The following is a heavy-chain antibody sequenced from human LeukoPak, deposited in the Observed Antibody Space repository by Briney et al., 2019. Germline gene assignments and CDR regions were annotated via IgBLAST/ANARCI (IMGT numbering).Heavy chain of an antibody. Sequence: ASVKVSCKASGYIFTGYYIHWVRQAPGQGLEWMGWINPKSGGTNYAQKFQGRVTMTRDTSITTAYMELSSLRFDDTAVYYCATITDYVFFDPWGQGTLVTVSS. CDR3: ATITDYVFFDP. J-gene: IGHJ5*02. D-gene: IGHD3-16*01. CDR2: INPKSGGT. V-gene: IGHV1-2*02. CDR1: GYIFTGYY.